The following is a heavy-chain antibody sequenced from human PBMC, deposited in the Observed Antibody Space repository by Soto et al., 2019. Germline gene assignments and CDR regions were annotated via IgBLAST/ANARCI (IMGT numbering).Heavy chain of an antibody. CDR3: TRSIGSGGVIGGFDY. J-gene: IGHJ4*02. CDR1: GGTFNTYA. V-gene: IGHV1-69*01. CDR2: IIPMFDIP. Sequence: QVQLVQSETEVKKPGSAVKVSCKASGGTFNTYAMNWVRQAPGQGLEWMGGIIPMFDIPRYAQKFQGRVTITVDESTTTAYMELSSLRSDDTAVYYCTRSIGSGGVIGGFDYWGQGTLVTVSS. D-gene: IGHD3-16*02.